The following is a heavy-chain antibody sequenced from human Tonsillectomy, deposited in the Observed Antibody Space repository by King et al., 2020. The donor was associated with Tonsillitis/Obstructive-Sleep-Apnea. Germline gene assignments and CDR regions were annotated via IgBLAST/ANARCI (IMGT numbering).Heavy chain of an antibody. J-gene: IGHJ4*02. CDR2: IFSNDEK. V-gene: IGHV2-26*01. Sequence: VTLKESGPVLVKPTETLTLTCTVSGFSLSNARMGVSWILQPPGKALEWLAHIFSNDEKSYSTSLKSRLTISKDTSKSQVILTMTNMDPVDTATYYCARIPYYDILTGYYQAVDYWGQGTLVSVSS. CDR1: GFSLSNARMG. D-gene: IGHD3-9*01. CDR3: ARIPYYDILTGYYQAVDY.